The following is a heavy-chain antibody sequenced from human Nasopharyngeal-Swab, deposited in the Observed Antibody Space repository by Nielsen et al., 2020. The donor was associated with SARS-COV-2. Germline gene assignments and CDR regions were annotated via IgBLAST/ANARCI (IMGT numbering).Heavy chain of an antibody. CDR3: ARLGCSSTSCLSEFDY. D-gene: IGHD2-2*01. Sequence: GESLKISCKGSGYSFTSYWISWVRQMHGKGLEWMGRIDPSDSYTNYSPSFQGHVTISADKSISTAYLQWSSLKASDTAMYYCARLGCSSTSCLSEFDYWGQGTLVTVSS. V-gene: IGHV5-10-1*01. CDR2: IDPSDSYT. CDR1: GYSFTSYW. J-gene: IGHJ4*02.